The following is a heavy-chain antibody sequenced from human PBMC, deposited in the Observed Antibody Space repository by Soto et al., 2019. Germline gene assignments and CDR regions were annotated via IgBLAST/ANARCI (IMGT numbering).Heavy chain of an antibody. CDR1: GYTFTSYD. Sequence: ASVKVSWKASGYTFTSYDINWVRQATGQGLEWMGWMNPNSGNTGYAQKFQGRVTMTRNTSISTAYMELSSLRSEDTAVYYCARGIWDFYVFYYYYYGMDVWGQGTTVTVSS. CDR2: MNPNSGNT. V-gene: IGHV1-8*01. CDR3: ARGIWDFYVFYYYYYGMDV. J-gene: IGHJ6*02. D-gene: IGHD3-10*02.